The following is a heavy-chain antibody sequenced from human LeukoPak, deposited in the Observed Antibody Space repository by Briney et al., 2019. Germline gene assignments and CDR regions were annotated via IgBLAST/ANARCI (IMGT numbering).Heavy chain of an antibody. CDR2: IYPGDSDT. D-gene: IGHD5-18*01. Sequence: GESLKISCKGSGYSFTSYWIGWVRQMPGKGLEWMGIIYPGDSDTRYSPSFQGQVTISADKSISTAYLQWSSLKASDTAMYYCARRAKGWIQLWYLDYWGQGTLVTVSS. CDR1: GYSFTSYW. V-gene: IGHV5-51*01. J-gene: IGHJ4*02. CDR3: ARRAKGWIQLWYLDY.